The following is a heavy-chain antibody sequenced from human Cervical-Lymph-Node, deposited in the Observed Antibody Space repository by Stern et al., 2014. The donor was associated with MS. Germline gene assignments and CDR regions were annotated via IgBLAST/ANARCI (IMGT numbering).Heavy chain of an antibody. D-gene: IGHD6-6*01. CDR3: ARDVPVSASSICDY. V-gene: IGHV1-18*01. CDR2: VSAYNGNT. CDR1: GYTFTNYG. Sequence: QMQLVQSGAEAKKPGASVKVSCKASGYTFTNYGISWVRQAPGQGLEWMGWVSAYNGNTHYAQKIQGRVTMTTDTSTSTAYMELRSLTSDDTAVYYCARDVPVSASSICDYWGQGSLVTVSS. J-gene: IGHJ4*02.